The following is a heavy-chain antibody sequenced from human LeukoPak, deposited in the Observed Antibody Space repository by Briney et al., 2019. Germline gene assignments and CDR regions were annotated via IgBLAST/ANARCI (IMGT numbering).Heavy chain of an antibody. D-gene: IGHD2-15*01. J-gene: IGHJ3*02. CDR1: GGSISSGGYY. V-gene: IGHV4-30-2*05. CDR3: ARHSIIGGTEYAFDI. CDR2: IYHSGST. Sequence: ASETLSLTCTVSGGSISSGGYYWSWIRQPPGKGLEWIGYIYHSGSTNYSPSLKSRVTISVDTSKNQFSLKLSSVTAADTAVYYCARHSIIGGTEYAFDIWGQGTMVTVSS.